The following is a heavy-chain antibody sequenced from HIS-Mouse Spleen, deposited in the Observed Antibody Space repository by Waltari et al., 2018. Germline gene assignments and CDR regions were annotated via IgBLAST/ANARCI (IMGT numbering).Heavy chain of an antibody. D-gene: IGHD6-19*01. CDR1: GFSLSTSGLC. CDR3: ARIAEGYTSGWYAFDY. V-gene: IGHV2-70*15. J-gene: IGHJ4*02. Sequence: QVTLRESGPALVKPTQTLTLTCTFSGFSLSTSGLCVSWIRQPPGKALVLLARIDWDNDKYYSTSLKTRLTISRDTSKNQVVLTMTNMDPLDTATYYCARIAEGYTSGWYAFDYWGQGTLVTVSS. CDR2: IDWDNDK.